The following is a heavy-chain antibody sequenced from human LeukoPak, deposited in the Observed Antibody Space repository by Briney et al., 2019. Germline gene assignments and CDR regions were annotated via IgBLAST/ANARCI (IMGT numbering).Heavy chain of an antibody. D-gene: IGHD6-13*01. CDR1: GGTFSSYA. CDR3: ASGDSGSSTQTRGCFDS. V-gene: IGHV1-69*13. J-gene: IGHJ5*01. CDR2: IIPIFGTA. Sequence: VASVKVSCKASGGTFSSYAISWVRQAPAQGLEWMGGIIPIFGTANYAQKFQGRVTITADESTSTAYMYLSSLRSEDTEVYYCASGDSGSSTQTRGCFDSWGQGTLVTVSS.